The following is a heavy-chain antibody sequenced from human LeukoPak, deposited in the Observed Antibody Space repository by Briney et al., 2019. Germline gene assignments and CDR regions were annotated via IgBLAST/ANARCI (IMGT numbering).Heavy chain of an antibody. CDR2: MSPNSGNT. Sequence: GASVKVSCKASGYTFTSYDINWVRQATGQGLEWMGWMSPNSGNTGYAQKFQGRVTMTRNTSISTAYMELSSLRSEDTAVYYCARGSPAAGDYYYYMDVWGKGTTVTVSS. CDR1: GYTFTSYD. CDR3: ARGSPAAGDYYYYMDV. D-gene: IGHD7-27*01. V-gene: IGHV1-8*01. J-gene: IGHJ6*03.